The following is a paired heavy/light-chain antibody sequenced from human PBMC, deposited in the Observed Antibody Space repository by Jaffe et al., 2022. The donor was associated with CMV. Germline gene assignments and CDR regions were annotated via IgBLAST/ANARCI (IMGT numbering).Light chain of an antibody. J-gene: IGKJ3*01. Sequence: DIQMTQSPSSLSASVGDRVTITCRASQSISSYLNWYQQKPGKAPKLLIYAASSLQSGVPSRFSGSGSGTDFTLTISSLQPEDFATYYCQQSYSTLLFTFGPGTKVDIK. CDR3: QQSYSTLLFT. CDR2: AAS. CDR1: QSISSY. V-gene: IGKV1-39*01.
Heavy chain of an antibody. J-gene: IGHJ5*02. Sequence: QVQLVQSGAEVKKPGASVKVSCKASGYTFTSYAMHWVRQAPGQRLEWMGWINAGNGNTKYSQKFQGRVTITRDTSASTAYMELSSLRSEDTAVYYCARDLYYDFWSGYPLPILAFDPWGQGTLVTVSS. D-gene: IGHD3-3*01. CDR1: GYTFTSYA. CDR3: ARDLYYDFWSGYPLPILAFDP. V-gene: IGHV1-3*01. CDR2: INAGNGNT.